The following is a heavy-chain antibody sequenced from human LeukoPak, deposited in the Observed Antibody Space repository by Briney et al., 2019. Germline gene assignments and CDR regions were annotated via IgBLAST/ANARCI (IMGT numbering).Heavy chain of an antibody. CDR3: ARPLRKLPRGGPFDI. D-gene: IGHD1-7*01. CDR1: GGSISSSSYY. V-gene: IGHV4-39*07. Sequence: PSETLSLTCTVSGGSISSSSYYWSWIRQPPGKGLEWIGEINHSGSTNYNPSLKSRVTISVDTSKNQFSLKLSSVTAADTAVYYCARPLRKLPRGGPFDIWGQGTMVTVSS. J-gene: IGHJ3*02. CDR2: INHSGST.